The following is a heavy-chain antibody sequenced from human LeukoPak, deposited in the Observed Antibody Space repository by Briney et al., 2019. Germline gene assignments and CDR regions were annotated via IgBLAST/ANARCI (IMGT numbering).Heavy chain of an antibody. CDR2: MSYDGSNK. J-gene: IGHJ4*02. CDR3: AKDSSGGWLRSYYFDS. V-gene: IGHV3-30*18. Sequence: GRSLRLSCAASGFTFSSYGMHWVRQAPGKGLEWVAVMSYDGSNKDYADSVKGRFTISRDNYKNTLYVQMNSLRAEDTAVYYCAKDSSGGWLRSYYFDSWGQGTLVTVSS. CDR1: GFTFSSYG. D-gene: IGHD5-24*01.